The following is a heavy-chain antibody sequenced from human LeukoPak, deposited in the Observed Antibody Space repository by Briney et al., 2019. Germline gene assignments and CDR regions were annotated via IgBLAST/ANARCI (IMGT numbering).Heavy chain of an antibody. CDR2: ISAYNGNT. D-gene: IGHD1-1*01. CDR1: GYTFTICG. Sequence: GPSVKLSRNSSGYTFTICGQSWVRQAPAQGLEWMGWISAYNGNTDYAQKLQGRVTMTTNTSTSTAYMELRSLRSDDTAVYYCAREGTWVLSYWGQGRPVTVFS. CDR3: AREGTWVLSY. V-gene: IGHV1-18*01. J-gene: IGHJ6*01.